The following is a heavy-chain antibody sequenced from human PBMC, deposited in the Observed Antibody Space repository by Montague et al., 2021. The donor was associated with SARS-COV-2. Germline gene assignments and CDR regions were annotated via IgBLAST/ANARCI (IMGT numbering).Heavy chain of an antibody. V-gene: IGHV3-33*01. CDR3: ARDPTYGSGSSQSGFFDY. CDR1: GFSFSSYG. J-gene: IGHJ4*02. CDR2: IWYDGSNK. Sequence: SLRLSCAASGFSFSSYGIHWVRQAPGKGLEWVAIIWYDGSNKYYADSVKGRFTISRDNSKNTLYLQMNSLRAEDTAVYYCARDPTYGSGSSQSGFFDYWGQGTLVTVSS. D-gene: IGHD3-10*01.